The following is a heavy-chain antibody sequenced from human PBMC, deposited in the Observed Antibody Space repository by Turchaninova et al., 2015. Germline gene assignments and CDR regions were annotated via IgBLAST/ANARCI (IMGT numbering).Heavy chain of an antibody. CDR3: ARERPTYGDFDY. CDR2: IYSDGTT. CDR1: GDSVSSTIYY. Sequence: QVHLQELGPGLGKPSETLSPTCSLSGDSVSSTIYYGTWIRQPPGKGLEWIGYIYSDGTTNYKPSLKSRVTMSLDTSQNEFSLILTSVTAADTAVYYCARERPTYGDFDYWGQGTLVTVSS. D-gene: IGHD4-17*01. J-gene: IGHJ4*02. V-gene: IGHV4-61*01.